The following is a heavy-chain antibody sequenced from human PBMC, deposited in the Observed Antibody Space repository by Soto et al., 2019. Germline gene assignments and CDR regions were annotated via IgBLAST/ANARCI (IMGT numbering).Heavy chain of an antibody. D-gene: IGHD3-22*01. Sequence: QVQLQESDPGLVKPSETLSLTCTVSGDSISSGGYYWSWIRQHPGKGLEWIGYIYYNGSTYYGPSLKSRVTLSIDTSKFQFSLKLNYVTAADTAVYYCARGDSSGYFPFWGQGTLVTVSS. CDR1: GDSISSGGYY. J-gene: IGHJ4*02. V-gene: IGHV4-31*03. CDR2: IYYNGST. CDR3: ARGDSSGYFPF.